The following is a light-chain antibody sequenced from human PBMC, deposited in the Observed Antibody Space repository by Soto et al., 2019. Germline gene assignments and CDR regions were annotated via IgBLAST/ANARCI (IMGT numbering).Light chain of an antibody. CDR1: QSVDTN. CDR2: SAS. CDR3: QQYYNWPPYT. J-gene: IGKJ2*01. V-gene: IGKV3-15*01. Sequence: EVVMTQSPATLSVSPGDRATLSCRASQSVDTNVVWYQQKPGQPPRLLVHSASIRATGVPARFTGIGSGTDFILTISSLQSDDFASYYCQQYYNWPPYTFGQGTRLQTK.